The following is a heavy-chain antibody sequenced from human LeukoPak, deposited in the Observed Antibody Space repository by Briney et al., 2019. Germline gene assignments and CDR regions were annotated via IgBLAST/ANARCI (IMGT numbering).Heavy chain of an antibody. CDR2: IYTSGST. CDR1: GGSISSYY. Sequence: PSETLSLTCTVSGGSISSYYWSWIRQPAGKGLEWIGRIYTSGSTNYSPSLKSRVTMSVDTSKNQFSLKLSSVTAADTAVYYCARGGGGYFDWDSHYFDYWGQGTLVTVSS. J-gene: IGHJ4*02. D-gene: IGHD3-9*01. CDR3: ARGGGGYFDWDSHYFDY. V-gene: IGHV4-4*07.